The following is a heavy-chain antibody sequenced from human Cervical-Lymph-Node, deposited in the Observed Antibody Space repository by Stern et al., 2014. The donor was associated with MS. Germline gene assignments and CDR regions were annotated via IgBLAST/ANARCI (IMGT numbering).Heavy chain of an antibody. J-gene: IGHJ4*02. Sequence: VPLVESGGGVVQPGRSLRVSCATAGFTFTSYAMNLVRQAPGTGLEWVAVISYDGNTKYNADSVKGRFTISRDNSRNTLYLQMSSLRAEDTAVYYCVRERSSRGFDYWGQGSLVTVSS. D-gene: IGHD5/OR15-5a*01. CDR1: GFTFTSYA. V-gene: IGHV3-30-3*01. CDR3: VRERSSRGFDY. CDR2: ISYDGNTK.